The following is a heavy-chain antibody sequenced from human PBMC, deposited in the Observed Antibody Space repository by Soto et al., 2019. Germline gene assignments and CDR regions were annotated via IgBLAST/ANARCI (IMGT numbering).Heavy chain of an antibody. J-gene: IGHJ4*02. CDR3: ARDAPVGATFDY. V-gene: IGHV3-48*03. CDR2: ISSSGSTI. Sequence: GGSLRLSCAASGFTFSSYEMNWVRQAPGKGLEWVSYISSSGSTIYYADSVKGRFTISRDNAKNSLYLQMNSLRAEDTAVYYCARDAPVGATFDYWGQGTLVTVSS. D-gene: IGHD1-26*01. CDR1: GFTFSSYE.